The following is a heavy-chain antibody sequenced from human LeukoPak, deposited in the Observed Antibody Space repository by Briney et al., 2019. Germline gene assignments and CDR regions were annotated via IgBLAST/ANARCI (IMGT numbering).Heavy chain of an antibody. J-gene: IGHJ3*02. CDR1: GFTFSSYA. D-gene: IGHD6-19*01. CDR3: AREWGYSSGWYAGSHDAFDI. V-gene: IGHV3-30-3*01. CDR2: ISYDGSNK. Sequence: HPGGSPRLSCAASGFTFSSYAMHWVRQAPGKGLEWVAVISYDGSNKYYADSVKGRFTISRDNSKNTLYLQMNSLRAEDTAVYYCAREWGYSSGWYAGSHDAFDIWGQGTMVTVSS.